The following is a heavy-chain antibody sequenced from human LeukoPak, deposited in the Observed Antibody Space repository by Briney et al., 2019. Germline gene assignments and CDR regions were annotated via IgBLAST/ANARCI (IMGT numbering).Heavy chain of an antibody. CDR1: GFTFSSYA. CDR2: ISSGGNTI. V-gene: IGHV3-48*03. D-gene: IGHD5-18*01. Sequence: SGGSLRLSCAASGFTFSSYAMNWVRQAPGKGLEWVSYISSGGNTIYYADSVKGRFTISRDNAKHSLYLQMNSLRAEDTAVYYCAREGTAMVSFDYWGQGTLVTVSS. J-gene: IGHJ4*02. CDR3: AREGTAMVSFDY.